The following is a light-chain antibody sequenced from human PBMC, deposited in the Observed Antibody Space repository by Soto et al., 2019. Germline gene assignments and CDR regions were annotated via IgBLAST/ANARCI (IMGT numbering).Light chain of an antibody. CDR2: AAS. CDR3: QSYNTARPT. J-gene: IGKJ5*01. Sequence: DIQMTQSPSSLSASMGERVAITCGASQAISNSLAWYQQKPGKPPRLLIYAASTLQSGVPSRFSGSGSGTDFTLTISGLQPEDLATYYCQSYNTARPTFGQGTRLEIK. CDR1: QAISNS. V-gene: IGKV1-27*01.